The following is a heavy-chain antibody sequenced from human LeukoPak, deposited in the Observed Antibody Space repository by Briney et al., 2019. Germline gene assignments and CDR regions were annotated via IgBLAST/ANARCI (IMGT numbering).Heavy chain of an antibody. CDR1: GGSFSGYY. V-gene: IGHV4-34*01. CDR3: AREAVAGTGGGYYYYYMDV. CDR2: INHSGST. Sequence: SETLSLTCAVYGGSFSGYYWSWIRQPPGKGLEWIGEINHSGSTNYNPSLKSRVTISVDTSKNQFSLKLSSVTAADTAVYYCAREAVAGTGGGYYYYYMDVWGKGTTVTVSS. D-gene: IGHD6-19*01. J-gene: IGHJ6*03.